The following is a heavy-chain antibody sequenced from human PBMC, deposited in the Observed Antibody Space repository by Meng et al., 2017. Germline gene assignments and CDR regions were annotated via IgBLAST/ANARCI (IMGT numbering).Heavy chain of an antibody. Sequence: GSLRLSCTVSGGSISSYYWSWIRQPPGKGLEWIGYIYYSGSTNYNPSLKSRVTISVDTSKNQFSLKLSSVTAADTAVYYCARITLTGYYNYYGMDVWGQGTTV. CDR3: ARITLTGYYNYYGMDV. D-gene: IGHD3-9*01. J-gene: IGHJ6*01. CDR2: IYYSGST. V-gene: IGHV4-59*01. CDR1: GGSISSYY.